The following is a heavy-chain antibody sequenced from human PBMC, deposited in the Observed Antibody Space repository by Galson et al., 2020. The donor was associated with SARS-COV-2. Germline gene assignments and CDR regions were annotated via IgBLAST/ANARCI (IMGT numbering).Heavy chain of an antibody. Sequence: ASVKVSSKASGYTFTSYAMNWVRQVPGQGLEWMGWINTNTGNPTYAQGFTGRFVFSLDTSVSTAYLQISSLKAEDTAVYYCARAEEGIVVVPAAIGRDYYYYMDVWGKGTTVTVSS. V-gene: IGHV7-4-1*02. CDR1: GYTFTSYA. CDR2: INTNTGNP. D-gene: IGHD2-2*01. CDR3: ARAEEGIVVVPAAIGRDYYYYMDV. J-gene: IGHJ6*03.